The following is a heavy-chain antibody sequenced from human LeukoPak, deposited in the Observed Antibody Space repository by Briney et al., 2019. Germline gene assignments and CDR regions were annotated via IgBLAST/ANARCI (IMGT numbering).Heavy chain of an antibody. CDR3: ARYFGRDNWFDP. D-gene: IGHD3-9*01. J-gene: IGHJ5*02. CDR2: IYPGDSDT. Sequence: GESLKFSCKGSGYSFTSYWIGWVRQLPGKGLECMGIIYPGDSDTRYSPSFQGQVTISVDKSINTAYLQWSSLKASDTAMYYCARYFGRDNWFDPWGQGTLVTVSS. CDR1: GYSFTSYW. V-gene: IGHV5-51*01.